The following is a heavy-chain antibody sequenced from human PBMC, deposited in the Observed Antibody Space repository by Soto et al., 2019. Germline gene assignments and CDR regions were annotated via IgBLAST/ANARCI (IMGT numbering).Heavy chain of an antibody. CDR3: ARGSTHYDFWSGYHKDNWFDP. J-gene: IGHJ5*02. CDR1: GGSISSGDYY. D-gene: IGHD3-3*01. V-gene: IGHV4-30-4*01. CDR2: IYYSGST. Sequence: SETLSLTCTVSGGSISSGDYYWSWIRQPPGKGLEWIGYIYYSGSTYYNPSLKSRVTISVDTSKNQFSLKLSSVTAADTAVYYCARGSTHYDFWSGYHKDNWFDPWGQGTLVTVSS.